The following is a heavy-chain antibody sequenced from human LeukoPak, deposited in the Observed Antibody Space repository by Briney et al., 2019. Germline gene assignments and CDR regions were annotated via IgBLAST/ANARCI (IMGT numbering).Heavy chain of an antibody. CDR2: IYYSGST. Sequence: SETLSLTCTVSGGSISSYYWSWIRQPPGKGLEWIGCIYYSGSTDYNPSLKSRVTISVDTSKNQFSLKLSSVTAADTAVYYCARDQRDGSIAARPSVYYYMDVWGKGTTVTVSS. D-gene: IGHD6-6*01. CDR1: GGSISSYY. V-gene: IGHV4-59*12. J-gene: IGHJ6*03. CDR3: ARDQRDGSIAARPSVYYYMDV.